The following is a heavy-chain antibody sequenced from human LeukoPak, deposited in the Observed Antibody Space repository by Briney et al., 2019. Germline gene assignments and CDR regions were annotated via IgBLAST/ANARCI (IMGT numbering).Heavy chain of an antibody. Sequence: GESLKISCKASGYTFTTKWIAWVRQMPGKGLEWMGIINPGDSDTRYNPSFQGQVTISADKSTSTAYLQWSSLKASDTAMYYRARRLRTTSTIDYWGQGTLVTVSS. D-gene: IGHD1-1*01. J-gene: IGHJ4*02. CDR2: INPGDSDT. CDR3: ARRLRTTSTIDY. V-gene: IGHV5-51*01. CDR1: GYTFTTKW.